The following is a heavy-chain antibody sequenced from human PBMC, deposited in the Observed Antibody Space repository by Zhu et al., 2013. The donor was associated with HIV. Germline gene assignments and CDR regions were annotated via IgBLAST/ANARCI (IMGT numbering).Heavy chain of an antibody. Sequence: QVQLQESGPGLVKPSQTLSLTCTVSGGSISSGDYYWSWIRQPPGKGLEWIGYIYYSGSTYYNPSLKSRVTISVDTSKNQFSLKLSSVTAADTAVYYCARGVITMIVEGDAFDIWGQGTMVTVSS. J-gene: IGHJ3*02. CDR2: IYYSGST. V-gene: IGHV4-30-4*01. CDR1: GGSISSGDYY. D-gene: IGHD3-22*01. CDR3: ARGVITMIVEGDAFDI.